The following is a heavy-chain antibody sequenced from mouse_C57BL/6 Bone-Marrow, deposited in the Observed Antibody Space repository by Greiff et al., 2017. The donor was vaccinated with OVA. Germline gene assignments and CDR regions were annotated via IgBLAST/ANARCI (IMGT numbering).Heavy chain of an antibody. CDR2: SRNKANDYTT. V-gene: IGHV7-1*01. CDR1: GFTFSDFY. Sequence: EVKLMVSGGGLVQSGRSLRLSCATSGFTFSDFYMEWVRQAPGKGLEWIAASRNKANDYTTEYSASVKGRFIVSRDTSQSILYLQMNALRAEDTAIYYCARDDYYWYFDVWGTGTTVTVSS. CDR3: ARDDYYWYFDV. J-gene: IGHJ1*03.